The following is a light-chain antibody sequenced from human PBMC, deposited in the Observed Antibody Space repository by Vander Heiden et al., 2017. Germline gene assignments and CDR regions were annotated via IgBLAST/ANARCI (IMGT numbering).Light chain of an antibody. V-gene: IGKV3-11*01. CDR3: QQRSNWPPFT. CDR2: DAS. J-gene: IGKJ3*01. Sequence: EIVLTQSPATPSLSPGERATLSCRASQSVSSYLAWYQQKPGQAPRLLIYDASNRATGIPARFCGSGSGTDFTLTISSLEPEDFAVYYCQQRSNWPPFTFGPGTKVDIK. CDR1: QSVSSY.